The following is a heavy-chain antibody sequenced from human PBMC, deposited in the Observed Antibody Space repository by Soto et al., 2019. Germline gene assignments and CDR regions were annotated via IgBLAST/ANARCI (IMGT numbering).Heavy chain of an antibody. CDR3: AKNPRDTIFGVVIKRLDY. V-gene: IGHV3-23*01. CDR1: GFTFSSYA. D-gene: IGHD3-3*01. Sequence: PGGSLRLSCAASGFTFSSYAMSWVRQAPGKGLEWVSAISGSGGSTYYADSVKGRFTISRDNSKNTLYLQMNSLRAEDTAVYYCAKNPRDTIFGVVIKRLDYWGQGTLVTVSS. CDR2: ISGSGGST. J-gene: IGHJ4*02.